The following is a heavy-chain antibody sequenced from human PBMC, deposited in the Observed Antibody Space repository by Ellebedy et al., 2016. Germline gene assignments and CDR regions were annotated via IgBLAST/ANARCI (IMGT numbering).Heavy chain of an antibody. CDR1: GGSIKTYY. V-gene: IGHV4-59*01. D-gene: IGHD7-27*01. CDR2: FDYRGGA. J-gene: IGHJ2*01. Sequence: SETLSLTCTVSGGSIKTYYWSWMRQPPGKGLEWIGYFDYRGGAEYNPSLKSRITISGDPSKNQFSLQLRSVTSADTALYYCARQRGIGLWYFDLWGRGTLATVSS. CDR3: ARQRGIGLWYFDL.